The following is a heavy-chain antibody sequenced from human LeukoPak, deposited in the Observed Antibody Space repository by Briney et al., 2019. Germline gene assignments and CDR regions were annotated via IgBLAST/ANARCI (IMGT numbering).Heavy chain of an antibody. J-gene: IGHJ4*02. Sequence: ASVKVSCKASGYTFTNYGISWVRQAPGQGLEWMGWMNPNSGNTGYAQKFQGRVTMTRNTSISTAYMELSSLRSEDTAVYYCARWAGGYWGQGTLVTVSS. D-gene: IGHD3-10*01. V-gene: IGHV1-8*02. CDR2: MNPNSGNT. CDR3: ARWAGGY. CDR1: GYTFTNYG.